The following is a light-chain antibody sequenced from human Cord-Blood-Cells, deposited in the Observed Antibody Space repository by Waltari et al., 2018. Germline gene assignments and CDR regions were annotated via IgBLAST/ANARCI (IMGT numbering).Light chain of an antibody. CDR3: CSYAGSYTYV. J-gene: IGLJ1*01. Sequence: QSALTQPRSVSGSPGQSVTISCTGTSSDDGGYNYVSWYQHHPGKAPKLMIYDVIKRPSGVPDRFSGSKSGNTASLTISGLQAEDEADYYCCSYAGSYTYVFGTGTKVTVL. CDR1: SSDDGGYNY. V-gene: IGLV2-11*01. CDR2: DVI.